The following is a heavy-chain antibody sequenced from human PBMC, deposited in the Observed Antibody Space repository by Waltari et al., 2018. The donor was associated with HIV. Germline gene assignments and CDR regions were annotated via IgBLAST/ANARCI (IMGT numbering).Heavy chain of an antibody. Sequence: QVQLVQSGAEVKKPGASVKVSCKASGYTFTSYDINWVRQATGQGPEWMGWMNPNSGNTGYAQRFQGRVTMTRNTSRSTAYRELSSLRSEDTAVYYCARGPLTTPRGYFDSWGQGTLVTVSS. V-gene: IGHV1-8*01. J-gene: IGHJ4*02. CDR1: GYTFTSYD. CDR3: ARGPLTTPRGYFDS. D-gene: IGHD4-17*01. CDR2: MNPNSGNT.